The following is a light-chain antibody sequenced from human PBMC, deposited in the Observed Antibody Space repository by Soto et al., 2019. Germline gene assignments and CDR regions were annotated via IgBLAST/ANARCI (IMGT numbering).Light chain of an antibody. CDR3: QQTHSVPYT. CDR1: QSISSY. CDR2: AAS. V-gene: IGKV1-39*01. J-gene: IGKJ2*01. Sequence: DIQMTQSPSSLSASVGDRVTITCRASQSISSYLNWYQQKPGKAPKLLIYAASSLQSGVPSRFSGSGSGTDFTLTISSLQPEDFAIYFCQQTHSVPYTFGQGTKVEIK.